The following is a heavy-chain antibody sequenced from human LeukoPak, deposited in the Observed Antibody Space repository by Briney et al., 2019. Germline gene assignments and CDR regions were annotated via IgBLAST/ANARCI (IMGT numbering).Heavy chain of an antibody. J-gene: IGHJ3*02. CDR2: ISAYNGNT. Sequence: GASVKVSCKASGYTFNTHGISWVRQAPGQGLEWMGWISAYNGNTNYAQKLQGRVTMTTDTSTSTAYMELRSLRSDDTAVYYCARRSLGVGAFDIWGQGTMVTVSS. CDR1: GYTFNTHG. CDR3: ARRSLGVGAFDI. V-gene: IGHV1-18*01.